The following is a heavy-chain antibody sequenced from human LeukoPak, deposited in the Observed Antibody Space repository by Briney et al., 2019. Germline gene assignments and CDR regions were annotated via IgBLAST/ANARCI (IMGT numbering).Heavy chain of an antibody. D-gene: IGHD3-10*01. Sequence: SETLSVTCAVYGGSFSGYYWSWIRQPPGKGLEWIGEINHSGSTNYNPSLKCRVTISVDTSKQQFSLKLSSVTAADTAVYYCARVAPPQYYYGSGSYPRSNWFDPWGQGTLVTVSS. CDR2: INHSGST. V-gene: IGHV4-34*01. J-gene: IGHJ5*02. CDR1: GGSFSGYY. CDR3: ARVAPPQYYYGSGSYPRSNWFDP.